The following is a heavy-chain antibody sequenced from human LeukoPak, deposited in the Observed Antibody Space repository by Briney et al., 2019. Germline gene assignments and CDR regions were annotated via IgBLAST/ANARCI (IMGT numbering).Heavy chain of an antibody. CDR1: GITFSDYS. V-gene: IGHV3-21*01. J-gene: IGHJ6*02. CDR2: ISSSSSYI. CDR3: ARDGPHYGMDV. Sequence: GGSLRLSCAASGITFSDYSMNWVRQAPGKGLEWVSSISSSSSYIYYADSVKGRFTISRDNAKNSLYLQMNSLRAEDTAVYYCARDGPHYGMDVWGQGTTVTVSS.